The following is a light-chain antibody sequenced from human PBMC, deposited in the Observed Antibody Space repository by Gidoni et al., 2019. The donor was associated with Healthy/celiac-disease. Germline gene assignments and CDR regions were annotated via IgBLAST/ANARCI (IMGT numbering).Light chain of an antibody. V-gene: IGKV1-6*01. CDR3: LQDYNYPFT. CDR1: QGIRND. CDR2: AAS. Sequence: ATQMTQSPSPLSASVGDRVTITCRASQGIRNDLGFYPQKPGKAPKLLIYAASSLQSGLPSRFSGSGSSTDFTLTISSLQHEDFATYYCLQDYNYPFTFGPGTKVDIK. J-gene: IGKJ3*01.